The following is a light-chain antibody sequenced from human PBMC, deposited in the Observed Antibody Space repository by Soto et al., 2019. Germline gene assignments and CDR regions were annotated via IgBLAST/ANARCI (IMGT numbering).Light chain of an antibody. V-gene: IGKV1-39*01. Sequence: DIQMTQSPSSLSASVGDRVTITCRASQSISYYLNWYQQKPGKAPELLIYAASSFQSGVPSRFSGSGSGTDFTLTISSLQPEDFATYYCQQSYTTLITFGQGTRLDIK. CDR3: QQSYTTLIT. CDR1: QSISYY. J-gene: IGKJ5*01. CDR2: AAS.